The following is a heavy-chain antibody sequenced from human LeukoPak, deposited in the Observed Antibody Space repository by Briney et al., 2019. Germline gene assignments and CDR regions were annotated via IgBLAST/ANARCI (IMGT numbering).Heavy chain of an antibody. CDR3: ASSDRDSNYPYNWFDP. CDR2: IIPIFGTA. CDR1: GGTFSSYA. Sequence: ASVKVSCKASGGTFSSYAISWVRQAPGQGLEWMGGIIPIFGTASYAQKFQGRVTITADKSTSTAYMELSSLRSEDTAVYYCASSDRDSNYPYNWFDPWGQGTLVTVSS. V-gene: IGHV1-69*06. D-gene: IGHD4-11*01. J-gene: IGHJ5*02.